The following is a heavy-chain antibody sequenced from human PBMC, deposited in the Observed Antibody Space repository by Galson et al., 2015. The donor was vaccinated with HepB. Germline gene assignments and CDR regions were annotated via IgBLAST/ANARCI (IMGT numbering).Heavy chain of an antibody. CDR2: IKQDGSEK. Sequence: SLRLSCAASGFTFSSFRMSWVRQAPGKGLEWVANIKQDGSEKYYVDSVKGRFTISRDNAKNSLCLQMNSLRAEDTAVYYCARARGWGSGYYYGMDVWGQGTTVTVSS. V-gene: IGHV3-7*01. CDR1: GFTFSSFR. D-gene: IGHD7-27*01. CDR3: ARARGWGSGYYYGMDV. J-gene: IGHJ6*02.